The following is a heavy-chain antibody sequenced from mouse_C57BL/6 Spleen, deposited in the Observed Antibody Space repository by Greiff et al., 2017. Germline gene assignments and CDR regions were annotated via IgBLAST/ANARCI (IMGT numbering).Heavy chain of an antibody. CDR3: ARSHPNYYGSSYFDY. J-gene: IGHJ2*01. Sequence: QVHVKQPGTELVKPGASVKLSCKASGYTFTSYWMHWVKQRPGQGLEWIGNINPSNGGTNYNEKFKSKATLTVDKSSSTAYMQLSSLTSEDSAVYYCARSHPNYYGSSYFDYWGQGTTLTVSS. CDR1: GYTFTSYW. V-gene: IGHV1-53*01. D-gene: IGHD1-1*01. CDR2: INPSNGGT.